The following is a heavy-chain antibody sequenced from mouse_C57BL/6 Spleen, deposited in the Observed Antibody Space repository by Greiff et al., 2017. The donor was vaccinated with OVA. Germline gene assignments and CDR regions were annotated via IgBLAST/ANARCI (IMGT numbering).Heavy chain of an antibody. V-gene: IGHV1-15*01. CDR3: TRELYFDV. J-gene: IGHJ1*03. Sequence: VKLQQSGAELVRPGASVTLSCKASVYTFTDYEMHWVKQTPVHGLEWIGAIDPEPGGTAYNQKFKGKAILTADKSSSTAYMELRSLTSEDSAVYYCTRELYFDVWGTGTTVTVSS. CDR1: VYTFTDYE. CDR2: IDPEPGGT.